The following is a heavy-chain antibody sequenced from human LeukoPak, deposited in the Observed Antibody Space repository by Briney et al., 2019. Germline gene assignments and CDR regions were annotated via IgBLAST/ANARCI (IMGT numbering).Heavy chain of an antibody. CDR1: GGSISSYY. CDR3: ARDYSRASPVFGI. V-gene: IGHV4-4*07. Sequence: KPSETLSLTCTVSGGSISSYYWSWIRQPAGKGLEWIGRIYTSGSTNYNPSFKSRVTISVDKSKNQFSLKLSSVTAADTAVYYCARDYSRASPVFGIWGQGTMVTVSS. J-gene: IGHJ3*02. CDR2: IYTSGST. D-gene: IGHD2-15*01.